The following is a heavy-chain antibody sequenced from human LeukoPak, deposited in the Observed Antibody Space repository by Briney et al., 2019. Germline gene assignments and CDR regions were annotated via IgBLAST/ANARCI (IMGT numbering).Heavy chain of an antibody. V-gene: IGHV1-18*01. Sequence: GASVKVSCKASGYTFTSYGISWVRQAPGQGLEWMGWISAYNGNTNYAQKLQGRVTMTTDTSTSTAYMELRSRRSDDTAVYYCARASEASIVVVPAALDYWGQGTLVTVSS. J-gene: IGHJ4*02. CDR3: ARASEASIVVVPAALDY. D-gene: IGHD2-2*01. CDR1: GYTFTSYG. CDR2: ISAYNGNT.